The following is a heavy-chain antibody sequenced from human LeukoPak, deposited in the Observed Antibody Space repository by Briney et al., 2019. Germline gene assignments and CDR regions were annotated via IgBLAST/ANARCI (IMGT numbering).Heavy chain of an antibody. D-gene: IGHD3-16*01. V-gene: IGHV4-31*03. CDR3: ARVRRGGGELIH. Sequence: SETLSLTCTVSVGSISSGCYYWSWIRQHPGKGLEWIGYIYYSGSTYYNPSLKSRVTISVDTSKNQFSLKLSSVTAADTAVYYCARVRRGGGELIHWGQGTLVTVSS. J-gene: IGHJ4*02. CDR1: VGSISSGCYY. CDR2: IYYSGST.